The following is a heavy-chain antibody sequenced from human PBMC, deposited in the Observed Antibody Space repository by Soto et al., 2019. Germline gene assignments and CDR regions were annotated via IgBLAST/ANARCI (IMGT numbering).Heavy chain of an antibody. J-gene: IGHJ4*02. CDR3: ARAPRGFSAYDASLQIDS. D-gene: IGHD5-12*01. Sequence: EVQLEESGGGLVQPGGSLRLSCAASGFTFDDYAMHWVRQAPGKGLEWVSGMNWNGADIGYLDSVKGRFTISRDNARNSLHLQMNSLRAEDTALYYCARAPRGFSAYDASLQIDSWGQGTLVTVSS. CDR1: GFTFDDYA. CDR2: MNWNGADI. V-gene: IGHV3-9*01.